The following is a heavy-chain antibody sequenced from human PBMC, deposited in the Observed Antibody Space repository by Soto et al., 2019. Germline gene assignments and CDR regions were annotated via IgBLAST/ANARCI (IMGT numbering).Heavy chain of an antibody. D-gene: IGHD3-22*01. V-gene: IGHV5-10-1*01. CDR1: GYSFSCYW. J-gene: IGHJ4*02. CDR3: ARQIYDSDTGPNFQYYFDS. Sequence: ECLTISCRMSGYSFSCYWITWVRQKTGKGLEWMGRIDPSDSQTYYSPSFRGHVTVSVTKSITTVFLQWSSLRASDTAMYYCARQIYDSDTGPNFQYYFDSWGQGTPVTVSS. CDR2: IDPSDSQT.